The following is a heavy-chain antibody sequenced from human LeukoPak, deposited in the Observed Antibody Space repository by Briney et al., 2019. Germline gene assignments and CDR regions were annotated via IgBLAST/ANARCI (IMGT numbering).Heavy chain of an antibody. J-gene: IGHJ3*02. D-gene: IGHD3-10*01. CDR1: GGSFSGYY. CDR3: ASPGSGRHAFDI. CDR2: INHGGST. Sequence: SSETLSLTCAVYGGSFSGYYWSWIRQPPGKGLEWIGEINHGGSTNYNPSLKSRVTISVDTSKNQFSLKLSSVTAADTAVYYCASPGSGRHAFDIWGQGTMVTVSS. V-gene: IGHV4-34*01.